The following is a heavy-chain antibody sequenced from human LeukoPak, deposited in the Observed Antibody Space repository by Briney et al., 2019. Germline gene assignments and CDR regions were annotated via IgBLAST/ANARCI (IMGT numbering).Heavy chain of an antibody. D-gene: IGHD2-2*03. J-gene: IGHJ4*02. Sequence: SETLSLTCTVSGGSISSYYWCWIRQPPGKGLEWIGYIYYSGSTNYNPSLKSRVTISVDTSKTQISLKLSSVTAADTAVYYCASGSDPYYFDYWGQGTLVTVSS. CDR3: ASGSDPYYFDY. CDR2: IYYSGST. CDR1: GGSISSYY. V-gene: IGHV4-59*01.